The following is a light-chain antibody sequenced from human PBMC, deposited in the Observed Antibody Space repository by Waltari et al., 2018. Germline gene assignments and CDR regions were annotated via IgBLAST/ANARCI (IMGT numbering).Light chain of an antibody. CDR1: QSVSAY. Sequence: EIVLTQSPATLSLSPGARVTLSCRASQSVSAYLAWYQQKPGQAPRLLISDASKRATGIPARCSGSGSGTDFTLTISSLEPEDFAIYYCQQRGSWPPSFGPGTTVDIK. CDR2: DAS. CDR3: QQRGSWPPS. J-gene: IGKJ3*01. V-gene: IGKV3-11*01.